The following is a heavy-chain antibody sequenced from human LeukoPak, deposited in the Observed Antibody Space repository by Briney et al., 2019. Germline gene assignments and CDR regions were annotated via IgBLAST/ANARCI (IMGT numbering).Heavy chain of an antibody. CDR3: AKEDY. V-gene: IGHV4-61*01. CDR2: IDYSGST. CDR1: GDSVSSGSYY. J-gene: IGHJ4*02. Sequence: SETLSLTCTVSGDSVSSGSYYWSWIRQPPGKGLEWIGYIDYSGSTNYNPSLKSRVTISVDTSKNQFSLKLSSVTAADTAVYYCAKEDYWGQGTLVTVSS.